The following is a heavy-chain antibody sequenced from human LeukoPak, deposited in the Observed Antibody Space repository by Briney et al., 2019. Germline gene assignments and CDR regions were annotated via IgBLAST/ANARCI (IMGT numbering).Heavy chain of an antibody. CDR1: GGSFSGYY. CDR2: INHSGST. D-gene: IGHD3-16*02. CDR3: ARGFPPYDYVWGSYRLYYFDY. Sequence: SETLSLTCAVYGGSFSGYYWSWIRQPPGKGLERIGEINHSGSTNYNPSLKSRVTISVDTSKNQFSLKLSSVTAADTAVYYCARGFPPYDYVWGSYRLYYFDYWGQGTLVTVSS. V-gene: IGHV4-34*01. J-gene: IGHJ4*02.